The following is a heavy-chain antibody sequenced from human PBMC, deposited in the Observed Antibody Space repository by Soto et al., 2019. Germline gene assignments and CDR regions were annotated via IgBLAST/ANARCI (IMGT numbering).Heavy chain of an antibody. Sequence: GGSLRVSCVASGFNFNFFSMSWVRRDPGKGLEWVSAISGSGSGTFYSDSVKGRFTISRDNPKNTLFLEMKSLRPEDAAVYYCAKDRIQDCTSSSCYRGGDSWGHGTLVTVSS. CDR1: GFNFNFFS. J-gene: IGHJ5*01. D-gene: IGHD2-2*01. V-gene: IGHV3-23*01. CDR2: ISGSGSGT. CDR3: AKDRIQDCTSSSCYRGGDS.